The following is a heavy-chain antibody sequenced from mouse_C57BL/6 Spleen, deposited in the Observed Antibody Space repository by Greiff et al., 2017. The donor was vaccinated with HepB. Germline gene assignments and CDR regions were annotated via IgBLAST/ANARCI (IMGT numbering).Heavy chain of an antibody. CDR2: IRSKSSNYAT. V-gene: IGHV10-3*01. Sequence: EVQGVESGGGLVQPKGSLKLSCAASGFTFNTYAMHWVRQAPGKGLEWVARIRSKSSNYATYYADSVKDRFTISRDDSQSMLYLQMNNLKTEDTAMYYCVRGGYYYGSSYDYFDYWGQGTTLTVSS. J-gene: IGHJ2*01. CDR1: GFTFNTYA. D-gene: IGHD1-1*01. CDR3: VRGGYYYGSSYDYFDY.